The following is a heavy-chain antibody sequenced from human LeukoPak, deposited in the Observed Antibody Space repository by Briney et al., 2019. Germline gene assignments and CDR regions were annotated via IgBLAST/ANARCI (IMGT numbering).Heavy chain of an antibody. D-gene: IGHD1-26*01. CDR2: IYSGGST. CDR3: ARFVVSADAFDI. CDR1: GFTVSSNY. J-gene: IGHJ3*02. Sequence: TGGSLRLSCAASGFTVSSNYMSWVRQAPGKGLEWVSVIYSGGSTYYADSVEGRFTISRDNSKNTLYLQMNSLRAEDTAVYYCARFVVSADAFDIWGQGTMVTVS. V-gene: IGHV3-53*01.